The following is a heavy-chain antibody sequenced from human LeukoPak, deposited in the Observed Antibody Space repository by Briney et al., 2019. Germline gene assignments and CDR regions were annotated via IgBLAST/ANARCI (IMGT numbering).Heavy chain of an antibody. CDR3: AKDSTVTSLGY. J-gene: IGHJ4*02. CDR2: ISGSGGST. Sequence: GGSLRLSCAASGFTFSSYAMSWVRQAPGKGLEWVSAISGSGGSTYYADSVKGRFTISRDNSKNTLYLQMNSLRAEDAAVYYCAKDSTVTSLGYWGQGTLVTVSS. CDR1: GFTFSSYA. D-gene: IGHD4-17*01. V-gene: IGHV3-23*01.